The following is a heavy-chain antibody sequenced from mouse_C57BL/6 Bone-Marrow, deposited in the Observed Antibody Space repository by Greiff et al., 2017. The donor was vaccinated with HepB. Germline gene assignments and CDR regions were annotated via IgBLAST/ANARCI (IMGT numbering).Heavy chain of an antibody. D-gene: IGHD2-4*01. V-gene: IGHV1-50*01. CDR3: ARRYEYDSIDY. CDR1: GYTFTSYW. J-gene: IGHJ2*01. Sequence: VQLQQPGAELVKPGASVKLSCKASGYTFTSYWMQWVKQRPGQGLEWMGEIDPSDSYTNYNQKFKGKATLTVDTSSSTAYMQLSSLTSEDYAVYYCARRYEYDSIDYWGQGTTLTVSS. CDR2: IDPSDSYT.